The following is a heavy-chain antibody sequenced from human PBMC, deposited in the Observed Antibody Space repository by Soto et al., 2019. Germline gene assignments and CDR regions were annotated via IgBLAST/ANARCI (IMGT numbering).Heavy chain of an antibody. CDR1: GFTFSSYA. Sequence: GGSLRLSCAASGFTFSSYAMSWVRQAPGKGLEWVSAISGSGGSTYYADSVKGRFTISRDNSKNTLYLQMNSLRAEDTAVYYCAKDGNLDGGYCSGGSCFPYYYYMDVWGKGTTVTVSS. D-gene: IGHD2-15*01. V-gene: IGHV3-23*01. CDR3: AKDGNLDGGYCSGGSCFPYYYYMDV. CDR2: ISGSGGST. J-gene: IGHJ6*03.